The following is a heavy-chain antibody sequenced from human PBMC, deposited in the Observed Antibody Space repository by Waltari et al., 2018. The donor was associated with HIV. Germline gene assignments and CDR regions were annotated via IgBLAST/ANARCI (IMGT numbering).Heavy chain of an antibody. CDR3: ARDDQDMLTGADHILINAYY. D-gene: IGHD3-9*01. CDR1: GYNFTAYY. CDR2: IKPNSCVT. J-gene: IGHJ4*02. Sequence: QVQLVQSGAEVKKPGASVTVSCKASGYNFTAYYLHWVRQAPGQGLEWMGWIKPNSCVTNWSWSCHGRAAMTRDTSSSTADMELSSLRSDDTAVYDCARDDQDMLTGADHILINAYYWGQGTLVTVSS. V-gene: IGHV1-2*02.